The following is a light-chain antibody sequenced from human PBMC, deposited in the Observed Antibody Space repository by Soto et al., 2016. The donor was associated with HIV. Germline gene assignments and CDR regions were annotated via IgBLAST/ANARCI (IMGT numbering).Light chain of an antibody. CDR1: QNIGTR. V-gene: IGKV1-9*01. CDR3: QQYDDYPYT. Sequence: DIHLTQSPMSLSPFVRETVSITCRATQNIGTRLHWYQQKPGEAPKLLIYGATTLQSGVPARFTGSGSGTEFTLTISSLQPEDFASYYCQQYDDYPYTFGQGTKLEIK. CDR2: GAT. J-gene: IGKJ2*01.